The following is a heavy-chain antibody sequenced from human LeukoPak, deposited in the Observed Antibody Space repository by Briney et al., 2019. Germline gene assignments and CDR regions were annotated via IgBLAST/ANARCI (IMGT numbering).Heavy chain of an antibody. Sequence: GGSLRLSCAASGFTFSSYWMNWARQAPGKGLEWVASINHNGNVNYYVDSVKGRFTISRDNAKNSLYLQMSNLRAEDTAVYFCARGGGLDVWRQGATVTVSS. CDR3: ARGGGLDV. CDR2: INHNGNVN. CDR1: GFTFSSYW. D-gene: IGHD3-16*01. J-gene: IGHJ6*02. V-gene: IGHV3-7*03.